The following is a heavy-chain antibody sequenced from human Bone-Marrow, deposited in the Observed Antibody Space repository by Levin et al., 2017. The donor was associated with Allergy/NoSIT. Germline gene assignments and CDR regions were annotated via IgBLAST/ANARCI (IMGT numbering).Heavy chain of an antibody. D-gene: IGHD6-19*01. CDR3: ASGLGYSSSGGFDF. CDR1: GLMFSNYW. CDR2: INGDGSST. J-gene: IGHJ4*02. Sequence: GGSLRLSCEVSGLMFSNYWMHWVRQAPGQGLVWVSRINGDGSSTTYADSVKGRFTISRDNAKHTLFLQLNTLKVEDTAVYYCASGLGYSSSGGFDFWGRGTLVTVSS. V-gene: IGHV3-74*03.